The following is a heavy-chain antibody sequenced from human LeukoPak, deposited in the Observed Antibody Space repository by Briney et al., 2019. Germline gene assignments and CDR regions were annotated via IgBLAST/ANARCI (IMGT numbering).Heavy chain of an antibody. J-gene: IGHJ3*02. CDR2: TSHGGST. V-gene: IGHV4-34*01. CDR3: ARKYCSTTSCSYAFDI. D-gene: IGHD2-2*01. CDR1: GGSFSGYY. Sequence: PSETLSLTCAVYGGSFSGYYWSWIRQPPGKGLEWIGETSHGGSTNYNPSLESRVTISVDTSKKQFSLKLTSVTAADTAVYFCARKYCSTTSCSYAFDIWGQGTMVTVSS.